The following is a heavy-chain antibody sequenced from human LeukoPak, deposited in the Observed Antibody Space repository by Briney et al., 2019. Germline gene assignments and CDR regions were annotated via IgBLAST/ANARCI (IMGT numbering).Heavy chain of an antibody. Sequence: GGSLRLSCAASGFTFSSYAMHWVRQAPGKGLEWVAVISYDGSNKYYADSVKGRFTISRDNSKNMLYLQMNSLRAEDTAVYYCARRSSTPRSYFDYWGQGTLVTVSS. CDR1: GFTFSSYA. J-gene: IGHJ4*02. D-gene: IGHD6-13*01. CDR3: ARRSSTPRSYFDY. V-gene: IGHV3-30-3*01. CDR2: ISYDGSNK.